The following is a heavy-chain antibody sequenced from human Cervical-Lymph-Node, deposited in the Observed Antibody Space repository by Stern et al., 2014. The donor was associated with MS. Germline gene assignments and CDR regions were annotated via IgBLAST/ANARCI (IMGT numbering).Heavy chain of an antibody. V-gene: IGHV2-26*01. CDR3: ARVQILSYVMDV. CDR1: GFSLSNVRMS. Sequence: QVTLKESGPVLVKPTETLTLTCNVSGFSLSNVRMSVSWIRQPPGKALEWLAHLFSDDEKPYRPSLTSQLTISQDNPPNQADLNMPNMDPVDTATYYCARVQILSYVMDVWGQGTTVTVSS. J-gene: IGHJ6*02. D-gene: IGHD2-8*02. CDR2: LFSDDEK.